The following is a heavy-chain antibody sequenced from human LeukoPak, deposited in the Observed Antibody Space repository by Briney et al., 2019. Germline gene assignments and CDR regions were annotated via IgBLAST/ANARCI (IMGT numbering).Heavy chain of an antibody. CDR1: GGSISSYF. CDR3: ARASDDILTGGSDY. V-gene: IGHV4-59*12. CDR2: IYYSGST. J-gene: IGHJ4*02. D-gene: IGHD3-9*01. Sequence: SETLSLTCTVSGGSISSYFWSWIRQPPGKGLEWIGYIYYSGSTNYNPSLKSRVTISVDTSENQFSLTLSSVTAADTAVYYCARASDDILTGGSDYWGQGTLVTVSS.